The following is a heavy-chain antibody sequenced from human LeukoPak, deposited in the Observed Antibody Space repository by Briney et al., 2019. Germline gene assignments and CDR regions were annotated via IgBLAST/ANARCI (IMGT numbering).Heavy chain of an antibody. J-gene: IGHJ4*02. CDR1: GFTFSNAW. CDR2: IKSKTDGGTT. CDR3: TAVHSSSWYGYYFDY. Sequence: GGSLRLSCAASGFTFSNAWMSWVRQAPGKGLEWVGRIKSKTDGGTTDYAAPVKGRFTISRDDSKNTLYLQMNSLETEDTAVYYCTAVHSSSWYGYYFDYWGQGTLVTVSS. V-gene: IGHV3-15*01. D-gene: IGHD6-13*01.